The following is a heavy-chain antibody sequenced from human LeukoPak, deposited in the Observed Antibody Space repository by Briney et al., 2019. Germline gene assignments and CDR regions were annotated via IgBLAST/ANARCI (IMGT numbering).Heavy chain of an antibody. CDR1: GGSLNNYY. V-gene: IGHV4-4*07. J-gene: IGHJ4*02. Sequence: SETLSLTCTVSGGSLNNYYWSWVRQPAGKGLEWIGRIYSSGSTYYNPSLKSRVTMSVDTSKDQFSLKLTSVTAADTAVYFCARGHSTVTHFDYWGQGTLVTVSS. CDR3: ARGHSTVTHFDY. CDR2: IYSSGST. D-gene: IGHD4-17*01.